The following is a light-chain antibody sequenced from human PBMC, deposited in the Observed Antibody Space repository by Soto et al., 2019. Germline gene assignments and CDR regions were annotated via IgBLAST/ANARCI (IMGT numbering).Light chain of an antibody. J-gene: IGKJ1*01. CDR3: QQYNSYSGET. CDR2: KAS. CDR1: QSISSW. V-gene: IGKV1-5*03. Sequence: ENPINPSPSPLSANVGERVTITFPASQSISSWLAWYQQKPGKAPKLLIYKASSLESGVPSRFSGSGSGTEFTLTISSLQPDDFATYYCQQYNSYSGETFGQGTKVDIK.